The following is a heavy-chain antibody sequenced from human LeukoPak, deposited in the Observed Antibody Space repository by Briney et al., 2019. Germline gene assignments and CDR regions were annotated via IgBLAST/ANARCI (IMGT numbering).Heavy chain of an antibody. D-gene: IGHD6-6*01. J-gene: IGHJ3*02. Sequence: SETLFLTCDVYGGSFSGYYWSWIRPPPGEGLEWIWEINHSGGTNYNPSLKSRVTIAVDTSKTQFSLKLSSVTAADTAVYYCASGDPSYSSSAQPRAPPRVFDIWGQGTMVTVSS. V-gene: IGHV4-34*01. CDR1: GGSFSGYY. CDR3: ASGDPSYSSSAQPRAPPRVFDI. CDR2: INHSGGT.